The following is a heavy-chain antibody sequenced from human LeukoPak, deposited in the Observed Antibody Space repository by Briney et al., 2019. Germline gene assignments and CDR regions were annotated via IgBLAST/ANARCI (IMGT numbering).Heavy chain of an antibody. CDR2: IHYTGRT. J-gene: IGHJ3*02. CDR3: ARFEGSTWGDGFDI. Sequence: SESPSLTCTVSGGSISNYYGSWIRQPPGKGLEWIGYIHYTGRTNYKPSLKSRVTMSVDTSKNQFSLKLTSVSAADTAVYYCARFEGSTWGDGFDIWGQGTLVTVSS. D-gene: IGHD3-16*01. CDR1: GGSISNYY. V-gene: IGHV4-59*08.